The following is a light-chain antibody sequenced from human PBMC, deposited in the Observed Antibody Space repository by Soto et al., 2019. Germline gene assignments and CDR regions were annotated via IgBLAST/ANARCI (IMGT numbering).Light chain of an antibody. V-gene: IGLV2-14*01. CDR2: EVS. Sequence: QSALTQPASVSGSPGQSITISFTGTSSDGGGYNYVSWYQLHPGKAPKLMVYEVSNRPSGVSNRFSGSKSGNTASLTISGLQAEDEADYYCSSYTSSTAYVFGTGTKVTVL. J-gene: IGLJ1*01. CDR1: SSDGGGYNY. CDR3: SSYTSSTAYV.